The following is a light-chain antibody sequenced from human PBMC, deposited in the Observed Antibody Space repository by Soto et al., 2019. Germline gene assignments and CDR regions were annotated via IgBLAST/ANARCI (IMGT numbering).Light chain of an antibody. V-gene: IGKV3-20*01. Sequence: EIVLTQSPGTLSLSPGERATLSCRASQSVSSSYLAWYQQKPGQAPGLLIYGASSRATGIPDRFSGSGSGTDFTLTISRLEPEEFAVYYCQQYGTSPLTFGGGTKVVIK. CDR1: QSVSSSY. J-gene: IGKJ4*01. CDR3: QQYGTSPLT. CDR2: GAS.